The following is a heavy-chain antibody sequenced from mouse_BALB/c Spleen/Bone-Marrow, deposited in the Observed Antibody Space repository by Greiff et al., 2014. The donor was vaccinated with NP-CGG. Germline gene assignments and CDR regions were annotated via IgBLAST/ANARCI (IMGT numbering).Heavy chain of an antibody. CDR1: GYTFTSYT. Sequence: VNVVESGAELARPGASVKMSCKASGYTFTSYTIQWVKQRPGQGLEWIGYINPSSGYTDYNQKFKDKTTLTADKSSNTAYMQLTSLTSEDSAVYSCAREARTGAWFTYWGQGTLVTVSA. J-gene: IGHJ3*01. V-gene: IGHV1-4*02. D-gene: IGHD4-1*01. CDR3: AREARTGAWFTY. CDR2: INPSSGYT.